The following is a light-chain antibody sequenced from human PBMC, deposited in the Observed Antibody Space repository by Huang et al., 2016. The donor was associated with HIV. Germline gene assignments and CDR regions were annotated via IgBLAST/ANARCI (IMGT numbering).Light chain of an antibody. CDR2: DAS. CDR1: QNIDTY. J-gene: IGKJ4*01. CDR3: QQRSSWPLT. V-gene: IGKV3-11*01. Sequence: EIVLTQSPVTLSMSPGQRATLSRRARQNIDTYLAWYQQKPGQSPKLRIYDASNRATGIPARFSGSGSGTDFTLTISSLEPEDFVVYFCQQRSSWPLTFGGGTTIEIK.